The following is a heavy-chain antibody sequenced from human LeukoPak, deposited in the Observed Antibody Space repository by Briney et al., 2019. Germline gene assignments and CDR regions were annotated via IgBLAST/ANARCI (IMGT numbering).Heavy chain of an antibody. CDR1: GFTFSSYV. V-gene: IGHV3-23*01. CDR2: ISGGGGGT. D-gene: IGHD2-2*01. CDR3: AKGGYCSSTSCYVGWFDP. J-gene: IGHJ5*02. Sequence: GGSLRLSCAASGFTFSSYVMNWVRQATGKGLEWVSVISGGGGGTYYADSVKGRFTISRDNSKTSLFLQMNSLRAEDTAVYHCAKGGYCSSTSCYVGWFDPWGQGTLVTVSS.